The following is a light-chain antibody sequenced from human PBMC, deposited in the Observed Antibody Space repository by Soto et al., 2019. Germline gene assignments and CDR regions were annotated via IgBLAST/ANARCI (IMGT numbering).Light chain of an antibody. CDR2: GAS. CDR1: QSVSRI. V-gene: IGKV3-15*01. Sequence: EIVMTQSPATLSVSPGERATLSCRASQSVSRILAWYQQKPGQAPRLLIYGASTRATGIPARFSGSGSGTEFTLTISSLQSEDFAVYYCQQYNSWPYTFGQGTKLEIK. J-gene: IGKJ2*01. CDR3: QQYNSWPYT.